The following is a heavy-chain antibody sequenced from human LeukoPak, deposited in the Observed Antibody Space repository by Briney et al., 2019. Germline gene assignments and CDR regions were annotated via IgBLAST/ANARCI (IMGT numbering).Heavy chain of an antibody. D-gene: IGHD1-26*01. CDR3: ARAPWGVGATPPY. CDR1: GFIFSTHS. J-gene: IGHJ4*02. Sequence: GGSLRLSCAASGFIFSTHSMYWVRQAPGKGLEWVAVISYDGSNKNYADSVKGRFTISRDNSKSTLYLQMDSLRTDDTAMYYCARAPWGVGATPPYWGQGTLVTVSS. CDR2: ISYDGSNK. V-gene: IGHV3-30-3*01.